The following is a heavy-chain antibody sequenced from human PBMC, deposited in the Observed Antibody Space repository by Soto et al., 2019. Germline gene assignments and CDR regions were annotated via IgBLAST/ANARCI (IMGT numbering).Heavy chain of an antibody. CDR3: AKDRCSGGSCYSYFDY. CDR1: GFTFSSYA. V-gene: IGHV3-23*01. CDR2: ISGSGGST. Sequence: EVQLLESGGGLVQPGGSLRLSCAASGFTFSSYAMSWVRQAPGKGLEWVSAISGSGGSTYYADSVKGRFTISRDNXKXXLYLQMNSLRAEDTAVYNCAKDRCSGGSCYSYFDYWGQGTLVTVSS. J-gene: IGHJ4*02. D-gene: IGHD2-15*01.